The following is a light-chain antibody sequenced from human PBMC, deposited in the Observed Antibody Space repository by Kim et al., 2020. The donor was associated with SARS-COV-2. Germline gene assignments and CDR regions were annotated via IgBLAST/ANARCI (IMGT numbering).Light chain of an antibody. Sequence: EIVLTQSPATLSLSPGERATLSCRASQSVSGNLAWYQQKPGQAPRFLIYDASNRAPGITDRFSVSGSGTDFTLTISSLEPEDFAVYYCQQRSDWPWTFGQGTKVDIK. CDR1: QSVSGN. J-gene: IGKJ1*01. V-gene: IGKV3-11*01. CDR2: DAS. CDR3: QQRSDWPWT.